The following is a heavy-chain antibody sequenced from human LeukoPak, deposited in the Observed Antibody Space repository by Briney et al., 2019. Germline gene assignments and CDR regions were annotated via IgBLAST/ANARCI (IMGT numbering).Heavy chain of an antibody. CDR2: VRARADGGTP. Sequence: GGSLRLSCTVSGFTFSNAWMNWVRQAPGKGLEWIGLVRARADGGTPEYAAPVKGRFSLARDDSASTLYLQMNSLKTEDTALYYCMTDGEYGPGTYGYYWGQGTQVTVSS. CDR3: MTDGEYGPGTYGYY. CDR1: GFTFSNAW. D-gene: IGHD3-10*01. V-gene: IGHV3-15*01. J-gene: IGHJ4*02.